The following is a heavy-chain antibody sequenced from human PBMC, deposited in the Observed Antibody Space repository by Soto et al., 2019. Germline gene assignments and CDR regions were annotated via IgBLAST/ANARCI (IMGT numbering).Heavy chain of an antibody. D-gene: IGHD1-1*01. CDR3: ARAYRPYDHFDY. CDR1: GGSISSYY. V-gene: IGHV4-59*01. Sequence: PSETLSLTCTVSGGSISSYYWSWIRQPPGKGLEWIGYIYYSGSTNYNPSLKSRVTISVDTSKNQFSLKLSSVTAADTAVYYCARAYRPYDHFDYWGQGTLVTVSS. CDR2: IYYSGST. J-gene: IGHJ4*02.